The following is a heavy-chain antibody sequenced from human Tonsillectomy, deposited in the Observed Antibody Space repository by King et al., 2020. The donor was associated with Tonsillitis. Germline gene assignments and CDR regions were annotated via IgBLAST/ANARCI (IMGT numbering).Heavy chain of an antibody. CDR3: AGDVVVEIPSLHH. Sequence: VQLVESGGGLVKPGGSLRLSCEASGFTFDSYSMNWVRQAPGKGLEWVSSISARSHYIYYSDSVKGRFTISRDNAKNSLYLQMNSLRAEDTAVYYCAGDVVVEIPSLHHWGQGTLVTVSS. D-gene: IGHD2-21*01. CDR2: ISARSHYI. V-gene: IGHV3-21*06. J-gene: IGHJ4*02. CDR1: GFTFDSYS.